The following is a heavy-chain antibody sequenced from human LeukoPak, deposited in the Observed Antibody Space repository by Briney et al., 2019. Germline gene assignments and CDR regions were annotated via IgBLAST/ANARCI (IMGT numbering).Heavy chain of an antibody. D-gene: IGHD6-13*01. J-gene: IGHJ4*02. CDR1: GYTFTSYG. CDR3: ARSNNGYTPADYFDY. V-gene: IGHV1-18*01. Sequence: GASVKVSCKASGYTFTSYGISWVRQTPGQGLEWMGWISAYNGNTNYAQKLQGRVTMTTDTSTSTAYMELRSLRSDDTAVYYCARSNNGYTPADYFDYWGQGTLVTVSS. CDR2: ISAYNGNT.